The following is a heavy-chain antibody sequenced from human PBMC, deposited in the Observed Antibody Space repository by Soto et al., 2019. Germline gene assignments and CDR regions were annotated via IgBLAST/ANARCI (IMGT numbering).Heavy chain of an antibody. D-gene: IGHD1-26*01. CDR2: ISYDGSNK. CDR1: GFTFSSYA. CDR3: ARDREIVGAKANWFDP. J-gene: IGHJ5*02. Sequence: QVQLVEFGGGVVQPGRSLRLSCAASGFTFSSYAMHWVRQAPGKGLEWVAVISYDGSNKYYADSVKGRFTISRDNSKNTLYLQMNSLRAEDTAVYYCARDREIVGAKANWFDPWGQGTLVTVSS. V-gene: IGHV3-30-3*01.